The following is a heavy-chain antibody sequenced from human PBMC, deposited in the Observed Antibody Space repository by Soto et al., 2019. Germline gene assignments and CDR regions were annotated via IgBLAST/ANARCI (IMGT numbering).Heavy chain of an antibody. V-gene: IGHV4-59*01. J-gene: IGHJ5*02. Sequence: QVQLQESGPRLVKPSETLSLTCSVSGDSISSYYWSWIRQPPGKGLEWIGYIYYSGSTNYNPSFKSRFPISVDTPKNQFSLQLPSVTAADTAFYYFARAVATIAPWGQGTLVTVSS. CDR2: IYYSGST. CDR1: GDSISSYY. CDR3: ARAVATIAP. D-gene: IGHD5-12*01.